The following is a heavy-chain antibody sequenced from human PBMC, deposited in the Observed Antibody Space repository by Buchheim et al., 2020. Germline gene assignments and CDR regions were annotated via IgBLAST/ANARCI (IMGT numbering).Heavy chain of an antibody. Sequence: QVQLVESGGGVVQPGRSLRLSCAASGFTFSDYGMHWVRQAPGKGLEWVAVISYDGSNKYYADSVKGRFTISRDNSKNTLYLQMNSLRAEDTAVYYCAKEGVGATKNNYSYDMDVWGQGT. D-gene: IGHD1-26*01. V-gene: IGHV3-30*18. CDR2: ISYDGSNK. CDR1: GFTFSDYG. CDR3: AKEGVGATKNNYSYDMDV. J-gene: IGHJ6*02.